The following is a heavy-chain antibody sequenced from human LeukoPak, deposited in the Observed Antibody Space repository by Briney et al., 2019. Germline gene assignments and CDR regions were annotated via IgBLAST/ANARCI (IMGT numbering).Heavy chain of an antibody. D-gene: IGHD3-10*01. J-gene: IGHJ5*02. CDR3: ARGIMVRGVIAYNWFDT. V-gene: IGHV4-31*03. CDR1: GGSSSSGGYY. Sequence: SETLSLSCTVSGGSSSSGGYYWSWLRQHPGKGLERIGYIYYSGSTYYNPSLKSRVTISVDTSKNQFSLKLSSVTAADTAVYYCARGIMVRGVIAYNWFDTWGQGTLVTVSS. CDR2: IYYSGST.